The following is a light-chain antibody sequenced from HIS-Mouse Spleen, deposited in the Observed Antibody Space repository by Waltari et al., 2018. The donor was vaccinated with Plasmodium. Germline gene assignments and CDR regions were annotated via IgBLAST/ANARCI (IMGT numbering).Light chain of an antibody. Sequence: SYELTQPPSVSVSPGHTASITCSGAKLGDKYACWYQQKPGQSPVLVIYQDSKRPSGSPERFSGSNSGNTATLTISGTQAMDEADYYCQAWDSSTVVFGGGTKLTVL. CDR2: QDS. CDR1: KLGDKY. CDR3: QAWDSSTVV. V-gene: IGLV3-1*01. J-gene: IGLJ2*01.